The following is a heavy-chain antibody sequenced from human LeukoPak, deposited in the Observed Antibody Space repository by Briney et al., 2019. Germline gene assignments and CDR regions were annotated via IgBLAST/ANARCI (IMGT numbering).Heavy chain of an antibody. CDR2: INIDGTTT. CDR3: VRAGASGTYGQFDA. V-gene: IGHV3-74*01. J-gene: IGHJ5*02. Sequence: GGSLRLTCAASGFTFTTYWMHWVRQAPGKGLVWVARINIDGTTTYYADYVKGRFTISRDNAKNTASLEMSSLRDDDTAVYHCVRAGASGTYGQFDAWGQGALVTVSS. D-gene: IGHD3-10*01. CDR1: GFTFTTYW.